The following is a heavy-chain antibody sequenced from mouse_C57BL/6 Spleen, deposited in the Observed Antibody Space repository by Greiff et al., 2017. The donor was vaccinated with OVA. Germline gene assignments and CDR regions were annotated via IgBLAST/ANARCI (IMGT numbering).Heavy chain of an antibody. D-gene: IGHD4-1*01. Sequence: EVKLMESGGGLVKPGGSLKLSCAASGFTFSSYTMSWVRQTPEKRLEWVATISGGGGNTYYPDSVKGRFTISRDNAKNTLYLQMSSLRSEDTALYYCARQDANWDFDYWGQGTTLTVSS. CDR1: GFTFSSYT. V-gene: IGHV5-9*01. J-gene: IGHJ2*01. CDR2: ISGGGGNT. CDR3: ARQDANWDFDY.